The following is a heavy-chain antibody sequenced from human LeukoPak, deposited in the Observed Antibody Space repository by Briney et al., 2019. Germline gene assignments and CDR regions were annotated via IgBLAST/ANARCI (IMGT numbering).Heavy chain of an antibody. Sequence: GRSLRLSCAASGFTFSSYGMHWVRQAPGKGLEWVAVIWYDGSNKYYADSVKSRFTISRDNSKNTLYLQMNSLRAEDTAVYYCAREGTFGGEFWGQGTLVTVSS. CDR3: AREGTFGGEF. D-gene: IGHD2-21*01. CDR2: IWYDGSNK. V-gene: IGHV3-33*01. CDR1: GFTFSSYG. J-gene: IGHJ4*02.